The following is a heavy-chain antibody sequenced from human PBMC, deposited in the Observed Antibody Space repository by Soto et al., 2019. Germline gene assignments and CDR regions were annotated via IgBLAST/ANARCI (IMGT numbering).Heavy chain of an antibody. D-gene: IGHD3-22*01. Sequence: QVQLVESGGGVVQPGRSLRLSCAASGFTFSSYGMHWVRQAPGKGLEWVAVIWYDGSNKYYADSVKGRFTISRDNSKNTMYLQMNSLRAEDTAVYYCAGDLRYYDSSGYSDYWGQGTLVTVSS. J-gene: IGHJ4*02. CDR1: GFTFSSYG. CDR3: AGDLRYYDSSGYSDY. CDR2: IWYDGSNK. V-gene: IGHV3-33*01.